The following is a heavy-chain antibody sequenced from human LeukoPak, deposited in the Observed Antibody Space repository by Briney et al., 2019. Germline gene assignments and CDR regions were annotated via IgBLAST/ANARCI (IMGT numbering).Heavy chain of an antibody. D-gene: IGHD3-22*01. Sequence: GGSLRLSCAASGFTFSNYWMSWIRQAPGKGLEWVANIKEDGSEKYYVDSVKGRFIISRDNALNSLYLQMNSLRAEDTAVYYCARVGTGEVVTDFFDYVGQGTLVTVSS. V-gene: IGHV3-7*02. CDR1: GFTFSNYW. CDR3: ARVGTGEVVTDFFDY. J-gene: IGHJ4*02. CDR2: IKEDGSEK.